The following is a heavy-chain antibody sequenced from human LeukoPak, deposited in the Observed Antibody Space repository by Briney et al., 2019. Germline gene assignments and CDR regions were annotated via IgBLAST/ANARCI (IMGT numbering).Heavy chain of an antibody. V-gene: IGHV4-59*12. CDR2: IYYSGST. J-gene: IGHJ4*02. CDR1: GGSISSYY. Sequence: PSETLSLTCTVSGGSISSYYWSWIRQPPGKGLEWIGYIYYSGSTNYNPSLKSRVTISVDTSKNQSSLKLSSVTAADTAVYYCAREDWAVAGAFDYWGQGTLVTVSS. D-gene: IGHD6-19*01. CDR3: AREDWAVAGAFDY.